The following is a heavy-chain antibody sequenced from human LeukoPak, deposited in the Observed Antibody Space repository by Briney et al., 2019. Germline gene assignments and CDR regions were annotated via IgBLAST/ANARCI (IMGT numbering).Heavy chain of an antibody. CDR1: GYTFTSYY. J-gene: IGHJ5*02. V-gene: IGHV1-46*01. CDR3: ARDQVVQQLVSQVWFDP. Sequence: GASVKVSCKASGYTFTSYYMHWVRQAPGQGLEWMGIINPSGGSTSYAQKFQGRVTMTRDTSTSTVYMELSSLRSEDTAVYYCARDQVVQQLVSQVWFDPWGQGTLVTVSS. CDR2: INPSGGST. D-gene: IGHD6-13*01.